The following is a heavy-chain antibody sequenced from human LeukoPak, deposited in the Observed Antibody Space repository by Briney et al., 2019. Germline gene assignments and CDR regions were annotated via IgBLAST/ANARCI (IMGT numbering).Heavy chain of an antibody. CDR3: ARSFSDRYYFEL. Sequence: SQTLSLTCTVSGDSISSGRYYGRGVRQPAGKEVEWIGRIYASGKTYYNPYPPPLKSRVPVSLDTSKHQFSLFLPSVTAADTAMYYCARSFSDRYYFELWGQGALVTVSS. D-gene: IGHD1-14*01. J-gene: IGHJ4*02. CDR2: IYASGKT. CDR1: GDSISSGRYY. V-gene: IGHV4-61*02.